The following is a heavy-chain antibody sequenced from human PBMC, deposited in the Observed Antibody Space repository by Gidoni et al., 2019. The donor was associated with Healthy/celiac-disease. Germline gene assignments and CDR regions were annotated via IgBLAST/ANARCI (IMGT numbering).Heavy chain of an antibody. CDR3: ARDRGYSYGYDFDY. D-gene: IGHD5-18*01. CDR2: ISSNGGST. V-gene: IGHV3-64*01. J-gene: IGHJ4*02. Sequence: EVQLVESGGGLVQPGGSLRLSCAASGFTFSSYAMHWVRQAPGKGLEYVSAISSNGGSTYYANSVKGRFTISRDNSKNTLYLQMGSLRAEDMAVYYCARDRGYSYGYDFDYWGQGTLVTVSS. CDR1: GFTFSSYA.